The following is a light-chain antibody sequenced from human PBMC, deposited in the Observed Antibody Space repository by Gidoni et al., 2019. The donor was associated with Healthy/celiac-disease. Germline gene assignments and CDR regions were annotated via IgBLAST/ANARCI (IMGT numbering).Light chain of an antibody. CDR3: QQRSNWPPLT. J-gene: IGKJ4*01. CDR1: QSVSSY. CDR2: DAS. Sequence: EIVLTQSPATLSLSLGESATLPCRASQSVSSYLAWYQQKPGQAPRLLIYDASNRATGIPARFSGSGSGTDCTLTISSLEPEDFAVYYCQQRSNWPPLTFGGXTKVEIK. V-gene: IGKV3-11*01.